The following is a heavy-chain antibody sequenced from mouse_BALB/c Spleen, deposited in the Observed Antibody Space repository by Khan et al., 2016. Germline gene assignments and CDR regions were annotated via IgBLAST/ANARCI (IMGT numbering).Heavy chain of an antibody. CDR1: GFSLTTYG. CDR3: AKSPNWGNYAMDY. J-gene: IGHJ4*01. V-gene: IGHV2-3*01. Sequence: QMQLEESGPGLVAPSQSLSITCTVSGFSLTTYGVTWIRQPPGKGLEWLGVIWGDGSTNYHSALKSRLSISKDNSKSQVFLKLNSLQTDDTATYYCAKSPNWGNYAMDYWGQGTSVTVSS. D-gene: IGHD4-1*01. CDR2: IWGDGST.